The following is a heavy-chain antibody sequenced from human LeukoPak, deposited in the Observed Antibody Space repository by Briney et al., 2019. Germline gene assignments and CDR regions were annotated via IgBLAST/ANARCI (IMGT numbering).Heavy chain of an antibody. CDR2: INPSGGST. D-gene: IGHD3-22*01. CDR3: ARGSYYYDSSGYYFDY. J-gene: IGHJ4*02. CDR1: GYTFTSYY. V-gene: IGHV1-46*01. Sequence: ASVKVSCKASGYTFTSYYMHWVRQAPGQGLEWMGIINPSGGSTSYAQKFQGRVTMTRDTSTSTVYMELSSLRSEDTAVYYCARGSYYYDSSGYYFDYWGQGTLVTVSS.